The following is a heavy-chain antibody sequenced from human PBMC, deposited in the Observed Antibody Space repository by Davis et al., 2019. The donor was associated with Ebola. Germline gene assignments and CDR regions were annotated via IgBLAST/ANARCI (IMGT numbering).Heavy chain of an antibody. CDR3: AKTRSIVVVVPYDY. CDR1: GFTFSSYA. Sequence: GESLKISCAASGFTFSSYAMHWVRQAPGKGLEWVAVISYDGSNKYYADSVKGRFTISRGNSKNTLYLQMNSLRAEDTAVYYCAKTRSIVVVVPYDYWGQGTLVTVSS. V-gene: IGHV3-30*18. J-gene: IGHJ4*02. CDR2: ISYDGSNK. D-gene: IGHD2-15*01.